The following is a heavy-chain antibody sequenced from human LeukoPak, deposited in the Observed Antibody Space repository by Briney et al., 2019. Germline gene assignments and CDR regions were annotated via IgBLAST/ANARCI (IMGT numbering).Heavy chain of an antibody. J-gene: IGHJ5*02. D-gene: IGHD3-22*01. V-gene: IGHV3-23*01. CDR2: ISGGGVNT. CDR3: AKTLGYSGYFSP. Sequence: PGGSLRLSCAASGFTFNSYAMTWVSQAPGKGLEWVSAISGGGVNTYYADSVKGRFTISRDNSKNMLYLQMNSLRAEDTAVYYCAKTLGYSGYFSPWGQGTLVTVSS. CDR1: GFTFNSYA.